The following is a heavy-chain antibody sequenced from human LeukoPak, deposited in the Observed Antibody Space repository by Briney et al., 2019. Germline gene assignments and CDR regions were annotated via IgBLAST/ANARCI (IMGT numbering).Heavy chain of an antibody. CDR2: IYYSGST. V-gene: IGHV4-39*01. Sequence: PSETLSLTCTVSGGSISSSSYYWGWIRQPPGKGLEWMGSIYYSGSTYYNPSLKSRVTISVDTSKNQFSLKLSSVTAADTAVYYCARPGIVGATADYYYGMDVWGQGTTVTVSS. D-gene: IGHD1-26*01. CDR1: GGSISSSSYY. CDR3: ARPGIVGATADYYYGMDV. J-gene: IGHJ6*02.